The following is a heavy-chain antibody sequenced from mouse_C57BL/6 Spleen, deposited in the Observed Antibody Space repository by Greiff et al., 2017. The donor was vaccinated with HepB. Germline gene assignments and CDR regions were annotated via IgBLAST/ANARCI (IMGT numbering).Heavy chain of an antibody. CDR3: ARTAYYGSSEYYFDY. CDR1: GYTFTDYY. D-gene: IGHD1-1*01. CDR2: INPYNGGT. V-gene: IGHV1-19*01. Sequence: EVQLQQSGPVLVKPGASVKMSCKASGYTFTDYYMNWVKQSHGKSLEWIGVINPYNGGTSYNQKFKGKATLTVDKSSSTAYMELNSLTSEDSAVYYCARTAYYGSSEYYFDYWGQGTTLTVSS. J-gene: IGHJ2*01.